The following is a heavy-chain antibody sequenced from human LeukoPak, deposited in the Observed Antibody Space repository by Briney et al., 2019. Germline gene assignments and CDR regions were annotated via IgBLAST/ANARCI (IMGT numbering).Heavy chain of an antibody. CDR2: INPSGGST. CDR3: ARGGWVRGITMIVVAGLDFDY. J-gene: IGHJ4*02. D-gene: IGHD3-22*01. Sequence: ASVKVSCKASGYTFTSYYMHWVRQAPGQGLEWMGIINPSGGSTSYAQKFQGRVTMTRDTSTSTVHMELSSLRSEDTAVYYCARGGWVRGITMIVVAGLDFDYWGQGTLVTVSS. V-gene: IGHV1-46*01. CDR1: GYTFTSYY.